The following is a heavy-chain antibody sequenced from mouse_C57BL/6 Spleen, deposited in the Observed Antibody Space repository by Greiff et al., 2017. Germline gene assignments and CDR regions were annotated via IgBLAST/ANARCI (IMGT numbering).Heavy chain of an antibody. CDR3: ARGDGNYPYYYAMDY. V-gene: IGHV1-81*01. D-gene: IGHD2-1*01. J-gene: IGHJ4*01. CDR2: IYPRSGNT. CDR1: GYTFTSYG. Sequence: LVESGAELARPGASVKLSCKASGYTFTSYGISWVKQRTGQGLEWIGEIYPRSGNTYYNEKFKGKATLTADKSSSTAYMELRSLTSEDSAVYFCARGDGNYPYYYAMDYWGQGTSVTVSS.